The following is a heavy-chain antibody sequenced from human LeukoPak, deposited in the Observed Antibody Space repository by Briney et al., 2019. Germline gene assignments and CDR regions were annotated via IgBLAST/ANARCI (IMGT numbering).Heavy chain of an antibody. J-gene: IGHJ4*02. CDR2: IRYDGSNK. D-gene: IGHD3-9*01. V-gene: IGHV3-30*02. CDR3: ANIYDY. Sequence: GGSLRLSCAASGFTFSNAWMSWVRQAPGKGLEWVAFIRYDGSNKYYADSVKGRFTISRDNSKNTLYLQMNSLRAEDTAVYYCANIYDYWGQGTLVTVSS. CDR1: GFTFSNAW.